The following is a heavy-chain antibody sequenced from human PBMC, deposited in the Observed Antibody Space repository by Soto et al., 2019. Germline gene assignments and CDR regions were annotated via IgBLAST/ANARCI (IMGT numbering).Heavy chain of an antibody. CDR3: ARESCSGGSCYYGMDV. V-gene: IGHV1-2*04. D-gene: IGHD2-15*01. CDR2: INPNSGGT. J-gene: IGHJ6*02. CDR1: GYTFTGYY. Sequence: ASVKVSCKASGYTFTGYYMHWVRQAPGQGLEWMGWINPNSGGTNYAQKFQGWVTMTRDTSISTAYMELSRLRSDDTAVYYCARESCSGGSCYYGMDVWGQGTKVTVSS.